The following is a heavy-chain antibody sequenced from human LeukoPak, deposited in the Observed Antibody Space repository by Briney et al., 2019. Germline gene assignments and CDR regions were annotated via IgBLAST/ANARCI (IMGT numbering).Heavy chain of an antibody. Sequence: SETLSLTCTVSGGSISSSSYYWSWIRQPAGKGLEWIGRISTSGSTNYNPSLKSRLTISVDTSKNQFSLKLTSVTAADTAVYYCARDSGDYPYFMDVWGTGTTVTVSS. CDR1: GGSISSSSYY. D-gene: IGHD4-17*01. V-gene: IGHV4-61*02. J-gene: IGHJ6*03. CDR3: ARDSGDYPYFMDV. CDR2: ISTSGST.